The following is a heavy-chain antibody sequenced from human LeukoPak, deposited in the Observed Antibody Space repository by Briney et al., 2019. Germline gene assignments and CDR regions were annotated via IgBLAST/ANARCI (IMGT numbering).Heavy chain of an antibody. CDR1: GGSISSSSYY. CDR3: ARDLYIGTPLGYYGMDV. J-gene: IGHJ6*02. CDR2: IYYSGST. Sequence: SETLSLTCTVSGGSISSSSYYWGWIRQPPGKGLEWIGSIYYSGSTYYNPSLKSRVTISVDTSKNQFSLKLSSVTAADTAVYYCARDLYIGTPLGYYGMDVWGQGTTVTVSS. D-gene: IGHD3-16*01. V-gene: IGHV4-39*02.